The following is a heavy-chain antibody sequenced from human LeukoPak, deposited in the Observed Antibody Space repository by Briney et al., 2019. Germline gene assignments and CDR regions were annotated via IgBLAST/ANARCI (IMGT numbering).Heavy chain of an antibody. Sequence: GGSLRLSCAASGFTFSGFWMSWVRQAPGKGLEWVSVIYSGGSTYYADSVKGRFTISRDNSKNTLYLQMNSLRAEDTAAYYCAREPYDYGDYDSVGAFDIWGQGTMVTVSS. V-gene: IGHV3-53*01. CDR1: GFTFSGFW. CDR2: IYSGGST. J-gene: IGHJ3*02. D-gene: IGHD4-17*01. CDR3: AREPYDYGDYDSVGAFDI.